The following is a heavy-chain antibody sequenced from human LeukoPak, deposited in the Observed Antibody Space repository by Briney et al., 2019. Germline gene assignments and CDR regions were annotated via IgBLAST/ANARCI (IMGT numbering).Heavy chain of an antibody. CDR3: AREGGGNAFDY. CDR1: GYTFTSYY. J-gene: IGHJ4*02. CDR2: INPTGGTT. V-gene: IGHV1-46*01. D-gene: IGHD4-23*01. Sequence: ASVKVSCKASGYTFTSYYVHWVRQAPGQGLEWMGVINPTGGTTTYAQKFQGRVTMTRDPSTSTVYMELSSLRSDDTAVYYCAREGGGNAFDYWGQGTLVTVSS.